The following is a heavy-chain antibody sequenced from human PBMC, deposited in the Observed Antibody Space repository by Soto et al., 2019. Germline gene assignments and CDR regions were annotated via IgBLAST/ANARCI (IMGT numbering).Heavy chain of an antibody. V-gene: IGHV4-34*01. Sequence: PSETLSLTCAVYGGSFSGYYWIWIRQPPGKGLEWIGEINHSGSTNYNPSLKSRVTISVDTSKNQFSLKLSSVTAADTAVYYCVRGSHIYCSGGSCSHYYYYGMEVWGQGTTVTVSS. J-gene: IGHJ6*02. CDR1: GGSFSGYY. CDR2: INHSGST. D-gene: IGHD2-15*01. CDR3: VRGSHIYCSGGSCSHYYYYGMEV.